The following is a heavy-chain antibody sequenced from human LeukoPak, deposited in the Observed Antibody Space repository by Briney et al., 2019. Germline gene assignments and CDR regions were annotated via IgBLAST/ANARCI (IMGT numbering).Heavy chain of an antibody. V-gene: IGHV4-59*08. CDR2: IHYSGST. CDR3: ARRPAITGTDAAFDI. Sequence: PSETLSLTCTVSGGSLSSYYWSWIRQPPGKGLEWIGYIHYSGSTSYNPSLKSRVTISVDTSKNQFSLKLSSVTAADTAVYYCARRPAITGTDAAFDIWGQGTMVTVSS. CDR1: GGSLSSYY. J-gene: IGHJ3*02. D-gene: IGHD1-20*01.